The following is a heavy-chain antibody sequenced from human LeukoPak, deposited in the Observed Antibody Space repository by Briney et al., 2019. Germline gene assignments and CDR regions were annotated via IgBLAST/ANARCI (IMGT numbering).Heavy chain of an antibody. CDR3: ARDTGGRGRLDAFDI. CDR1: GGFISSKNW. CDR2: IYHTGST. V-gene: IGHV4-4*02. J-gene: IGHJ3*02. D-gene: IGHD3-10*01. Sequence: SETLSLTCAVSGGFISSKNWWIWVRQPPEKGLEWIGEIYHTGSTNYNPSLESRVTMSVDKSKNQFSLKLSSVTAADTAIYYCARDTGGRGRLDAFDIWGQGTMVTVSS.